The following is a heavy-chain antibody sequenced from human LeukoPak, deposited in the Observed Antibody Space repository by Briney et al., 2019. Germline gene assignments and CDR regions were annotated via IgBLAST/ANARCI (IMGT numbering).Heavy chain of an antibody. J-gene: IGHJ4*02. D-gene: IGHD3-22*01. CDR2: IRYDGSNK. Sequence: PGGSLRLSCAASGFTFSSYGMHWVRQAPGRGLEWVAFIRYDGSNKYYADSVKGRFTISRDNSKNTLYLQMDSLRAEDTAVYYCAKDSQVGWGAYYYDSSGYHDYWGQGTLVTVSS. CDR3: AKDSQVGWGAYYYDSSGYHDY. V-gene: IGHV3-30*02. CDR1: GFTFSSYG.